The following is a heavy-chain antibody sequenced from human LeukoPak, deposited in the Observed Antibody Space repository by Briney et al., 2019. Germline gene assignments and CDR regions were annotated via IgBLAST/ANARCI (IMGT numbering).Heavy chain of an antibody. Sequence: GSLILSCAASGFTFSGSDMHWVRQVSGKGLEWVGRITNQYTNYTTAYAASVKGRFTISRDDSDNTAYLQMNSLKIEDTAVYYCTTSRSGHYWG. CDR2: ITNQYTNYTT. CDR1: GFTFSGSD. D-gene: IGHD1-26*01. CDR3: TTSRSGHY. V-gene: IGHV3-73*01. J-gene: IGHJ4*01.